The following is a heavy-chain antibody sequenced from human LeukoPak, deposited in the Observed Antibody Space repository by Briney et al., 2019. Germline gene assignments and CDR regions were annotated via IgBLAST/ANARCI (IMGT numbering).Heavy chain of an antibody. CDR3: STSSGWYPDAFDI. V-gene: IGHV3-33*01. D-gene: IGHD6-19*01. CDR2: IWYGGSNK. Sequence: GGSLRLSCAASGFTFSSYGMHWVRQAPGKGLEWVAVIWYGGSNKYYADSVKGRFTISRDNSKNKLYLQMNSLRAEDTAVYYCSTSSGWYPDAFDIWGQGTMVTVSS. J-gene: IGHJ3*02. CDR1: GFTFSSYG.